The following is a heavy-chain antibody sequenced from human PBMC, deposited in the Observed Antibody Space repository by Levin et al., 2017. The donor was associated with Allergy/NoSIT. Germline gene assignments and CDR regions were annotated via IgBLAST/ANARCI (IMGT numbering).Heavy chain of an antibody. J-gene: IGHJ4*02. V-gene: IGHV3-23*01. CDR3: AKDIGIAAAGTTPGYFDY. CDR1: GFTFSSYA. D-gene: IGHD6-13*01. Sequence: GGSLRLSCAASGFTFSSYAMSWVRQAPGKGLEWVSAISGSGGSTYYADSVKGRFTISRDNSKNTLYLQMNSLRAEDTAVYYCAKDIGIAAAGTTPGYFDYWGQGTLVTVSS. CDR2: ISGSGGST.